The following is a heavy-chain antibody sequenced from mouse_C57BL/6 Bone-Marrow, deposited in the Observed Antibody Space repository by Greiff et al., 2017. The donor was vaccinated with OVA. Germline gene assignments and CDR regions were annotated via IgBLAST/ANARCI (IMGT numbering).Heavy chain of an antibody. CDR2: IYPGSGST. D-gene: IGHD3-2*02. V-gene: IGHV1-55*01. J-gene: IGHJ3*01. CDR1: GYTFTSYW. CDR3: GSSGYGGFAD. Sequence: HVQLQPPWAELVKPGASVKLSCTASGYTFTSYWITWVQQRPGQGLAWIGDIYPGSGSTNYNEKFKSKATLTVYTSSSTAYMQLSSLTCEDCAVYYCGSSGYGGFADWGKGTLVTVSA.